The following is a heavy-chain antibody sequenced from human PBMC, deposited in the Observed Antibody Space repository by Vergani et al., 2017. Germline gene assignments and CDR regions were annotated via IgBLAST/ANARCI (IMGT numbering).Heavy chain of an antibody. V-gene: IGHV3-23*04. CDR1: GFTFSACP. CDR2: ISARYPST. Sequence: VQLVESGGGLVQPGGSVRLSCAASGFTFSACPMTWVRQAPGKGLEWVSAISARYPSTYYADSVKGRFTISRDNSKNMLYLQMNSLRAEDTAVYYCARLSXDTTPYLQGGYDCWGQGTLVSVSS. D-gene: IGHD2-15*01. CDR3: ARLSXDTTPYLQGGYDC. J-gene: IGHJ4*02.